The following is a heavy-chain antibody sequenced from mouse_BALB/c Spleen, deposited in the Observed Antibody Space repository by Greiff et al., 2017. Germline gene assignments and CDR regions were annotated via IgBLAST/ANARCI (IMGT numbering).Heavy chain of an antibody. J-gene: IGHJ4*01. CDR2: ISSGGGST. Sequence: EVKLVESGGGLVKPGGSLKLSCAASGFAFSSYDMSWVRQTPEKRLEWVAYISSGGGSTYYPDTVKGRFTISRDNAKNTLYLQMSSLKSEDTAMYYCARHGLRRGDYAMDYWGQGTSVTVSS. D-gene: IGHD2-4*01. CDR3: ARHGLRRGDYAMDY. V-gene: IGHV5-12-1*01. CDR1: GFAFSSYD.